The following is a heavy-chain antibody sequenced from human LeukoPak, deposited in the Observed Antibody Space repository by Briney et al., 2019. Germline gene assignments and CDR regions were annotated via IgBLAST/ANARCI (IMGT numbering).Heavy chain of an antibody. CDR3: ARDPWDFDWLSQPS. Sequence: PGGSLRLSCAASGFTFSSYSMNWVRQARGKGLVWVLSISSSSSYIYYADSVKGRFTISRGTAKNSLYLQMNSLRAEDTAGYYCARDPWDFDWLSQPSWGQGTLVTVSS. J-gene: IGHJ4*02. CDR2: ISSSSSYI. CDR1: GFTFSSYS. V-gene: IGHV3-21*01. D-gene: IGHD3-9*01.